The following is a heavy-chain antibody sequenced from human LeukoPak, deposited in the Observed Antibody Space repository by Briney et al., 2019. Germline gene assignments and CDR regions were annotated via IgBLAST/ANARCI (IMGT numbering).Heavy chain of an antibody. J-gene: IGHJ6*03. V-gene: IGHV3-48*01. Sequence: GGSLRLSCAASGFTLSGFGMNWVRQAPGKGLEWVSYISSSTTIIYYADSVKGRFIISRDNAKNSLYLQMNSLRAEDTAVYYCARDYYYYMDVWGKGTTVTISS. CDR1: GFTLSGFG. CDR2: ISSSTTII. CDR3: ARDYYYYMDV.